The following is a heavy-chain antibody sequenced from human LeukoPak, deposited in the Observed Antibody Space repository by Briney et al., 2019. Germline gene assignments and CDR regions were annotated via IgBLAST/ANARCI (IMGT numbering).Heavy chain of an antibody. Sequence: GGSLRLSCAASGFTFSNAWMSWVRQAPGKGLEWVSRIKSKTDGGTTDYAAPVKGRFTISRDDSKNTLYLQMNSLKTEDTAVYYCTTGATVTSFDYWGQGTLVTVSS. V-gene: IGHV3-15*01. CDR3: TTGATVTSFDY. J-gene: IGHJ4*02. CDR2: IKSKTDGGTT. D-gene: IGHD4-17*01. CDR1: GFTFSNAW.